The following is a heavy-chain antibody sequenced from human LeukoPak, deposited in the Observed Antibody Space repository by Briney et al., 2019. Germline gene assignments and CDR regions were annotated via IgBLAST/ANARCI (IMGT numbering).Heavy chain of an antibody. V-gene: IGHV1-69*04. J-gene: IGHJ6*02. CDR3: ASGLGFCSGSDCTNLVKDYYYGMNV. CDR2: ITPIVDIA. CDR1: GGSFSNYA. Sequence: GSSVKVSCKASGGSFSNYAFSWVRQAPGQGLEWMGRITPIVDIATYIQKFQGRVTITANKFTSTAYMELSSLTSEDTAAYYCASGLGFCSGSDCTNLVKDYYYGMNVWGQGTTVTVSS. D-gene: IGHD2-15*01.